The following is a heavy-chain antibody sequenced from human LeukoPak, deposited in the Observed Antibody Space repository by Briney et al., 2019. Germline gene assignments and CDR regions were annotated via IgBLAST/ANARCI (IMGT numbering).Heavy chain of an antibody. D-gene: IGHD3-16*01. CDR1: GYAFASSG. CDR3: ARGDGGNCWKVGGGES. CDR2: ISPGNGNT. J-gene: IGHJ4*02. V-gene: IGHV1-18*01. Sequence: ASVKVSCKASGYAFASSGISWVRQAPGQGLEGMGWISPGNGNTNYAQKWQGRVTMTTDTSTNTAYMELRTLRSAATAEYYCARGDGGNCWKVGGGESWGQGTLVTVSS.